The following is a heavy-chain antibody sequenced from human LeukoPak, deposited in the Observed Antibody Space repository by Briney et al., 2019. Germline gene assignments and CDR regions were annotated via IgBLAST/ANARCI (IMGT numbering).Heavy chain of an antibody. CDR3: ARGPGSTRDY. CDR1: GFTFSSYW. D-gene: IGHD1-14*01. Sequence: PGGSLRLSCAASGFTFSSYWMSWVRQAPGKGLEWIGEINHSGSTNYNPSLKSRVTISVDTSKNQISLKLSSVTAADTAVYYCARGPGSTRDYWGQGTLVTVSS. J-gene: IGHJ4*02. V-gene: IGHV4-34*01. CDR2: INHSGST.